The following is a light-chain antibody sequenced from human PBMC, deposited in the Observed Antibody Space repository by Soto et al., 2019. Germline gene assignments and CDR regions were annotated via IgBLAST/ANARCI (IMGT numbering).Light chain of an antibody. V-gene: IGKV1-27*01. Sequence: GDRVTITCRASQGIGVYLAWFQQKPGKVPKLLIYAASALQSGVPSRFRGSGSGTDFTLTISSLQPEDIATYYCQKYNSAPLTFGGGTKVDIK. J-gene: IGKJ4*01. CDR3: QKYNSAPLT. CDR2: AAS. CDR1: QGIGVY.